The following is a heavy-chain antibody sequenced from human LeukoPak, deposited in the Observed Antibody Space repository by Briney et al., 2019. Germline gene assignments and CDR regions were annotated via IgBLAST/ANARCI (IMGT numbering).Heavy chain of an antibody. J-gene: IGHJ4*02. Sequence: PGGSLRLSCAASGFTFSSYWMHWVRQAPGKGLVWVSRINSDGSTTNYADYVKGQFTISRDNAKNTLYLQMNSLRAEDTAVYYCARRSSGSPPYYFDYWGQGTLVTVSS. CDR1: GFTFSSYW. D-gene: IGHD1-26*01. V-gene: IGHV3-74*01. CDR3: ARRSSGSPPYYFDY. CDR2: INSDGSTT.